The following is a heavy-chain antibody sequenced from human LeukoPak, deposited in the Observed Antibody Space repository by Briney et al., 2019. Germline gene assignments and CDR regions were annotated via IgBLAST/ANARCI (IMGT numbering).Heavy chain of an antibody. D-gene: IGHD3-22*01. V-gene: IGHV4-34*01. CDR2: ISRSGST. J-gene: IGHJ4*02. CDR1: GGSFSDYY. CDR3: ARLRDDSPAY. Sequence: SETLSLTCAVYGGSFSDYYWSWIRQSPGKGLEWIGEISRSGSTNYNPSLKRRVTISVDTSKNQFSLKVRSVTAADTAVYYCARLRDDSPAYWGQGTLVTVSS.